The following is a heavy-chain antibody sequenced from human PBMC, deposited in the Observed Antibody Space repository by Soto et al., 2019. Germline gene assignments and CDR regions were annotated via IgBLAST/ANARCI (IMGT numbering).Heavy chain of an antibody. Sequence: ASVKLSCKASGYTFTSYAMHWVRQAPGQRLEWMGWINAGNGNTKYSQKFQGRVTITRDTSASTAYMELSSLRSEDTAVYYCAGAAPGSNYYYYYRMDVWGQGTTVLASS. J-gene: IGHJ6*02. V-gene: IGHV1-3*01. CDR3: AGAAPGSNYYYYYRMDV. CDR1: GYTFTSYA. CDR2: INAGNGNT. D-gene: IGHD1-26*01.